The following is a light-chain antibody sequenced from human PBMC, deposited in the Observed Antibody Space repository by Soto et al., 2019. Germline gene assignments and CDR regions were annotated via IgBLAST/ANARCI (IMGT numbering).Light chain of an antibody. Sequence: GDRVTITCRASQSISTWLAWYQQKPGKGPKLLIYKASNLESGVPSRFSGSGSGTEFTLTITSLQPDDFATYYCQQYDTSFRTFGQGTKVEVK. V-gene: IGKV1-5*03. CDR2: KAS. J-gene: IGKJ1*01. CDR3: QQYDTSFRT. CDR1: QSISTW.